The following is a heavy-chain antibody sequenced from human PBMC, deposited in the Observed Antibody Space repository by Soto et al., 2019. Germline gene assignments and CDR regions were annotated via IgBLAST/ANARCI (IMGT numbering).Heavy chain of an antibody. CDR2: IYYTGYT. V-gene: IGHV4-39*01. D-gene: IGHD5-18*01. CDR3: ARSAIATHWFFDL. J-gene: IGHJ2*01. CDR1: GGPISSSSYY. Sequence: SETLSLTCTVSGGPISSSSYYWGWIRQAPGKGLEWLATIYYTGYTYHNPSLKSHVTISVDTSKNQFSLKLTSVTAADTGLYYCARSAIATHWFFDLRGRGTLVTVSS.